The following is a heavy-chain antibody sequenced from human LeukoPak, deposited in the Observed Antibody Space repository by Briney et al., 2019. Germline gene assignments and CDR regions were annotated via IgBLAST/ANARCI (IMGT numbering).Heavy chain of an antibody. J-gene: IGHJ4*02. V-gene: IGHV3-23*01. Sequence: GGSLRLSCAASGFTFSNAWMSWVRRAPGKGLEWVSAISGSGGSTYYADSVKGRFTISRDNSKNTLYLQMNSLRAEDTAVYYCARDSYCGGDCYPDFDYWGQGTLVTVSS. CDR1: GFTFSNAW. D-gene: IGHD2-21*02. CDR3: ARDSYCGGDCYPDFDY. CDR2: ISGSGGST.